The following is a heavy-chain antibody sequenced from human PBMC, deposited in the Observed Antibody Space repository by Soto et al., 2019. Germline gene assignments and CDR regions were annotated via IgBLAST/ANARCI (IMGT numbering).Heavy chain of an antibody. Sequence: PSETLSLTCTVSGGSISSGYYFWSWIRQHPGKGLEWIGYISYSGSTYYNPSLESRATISVDTSKNQFSLKLSSVTAADTAVYYCARGRVQFGENWGQGTLVTVSS. D-gene: IGHD3-10*01. J-gene: IGHJ4*02. CDR1: GGSISSGYYF. V-gene: IGHV4-31*03. CDR2: ISYSGST. CDR3: ARGRVQFGEN.